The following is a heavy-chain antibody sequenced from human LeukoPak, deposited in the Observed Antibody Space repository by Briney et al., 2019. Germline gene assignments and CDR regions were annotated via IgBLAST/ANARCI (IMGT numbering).Heavy chain of an antibody. D-gene: IGHD3-10*01. CDR3: ARGRARRSPMVRGHPFDP. J-gene: IGHJ5*02. CDR1: GFTFSSYE. Sequence: PGGSLRLSCAASGFTFSSYEMNWVRQAPGKGLEWVSYISSSGSTIYYADSVKGRFTISRDNAKNSLYLQMNSLRAEDTAVYYCARGRARRSPMVRGHPFDPWGQGTLVTVSS. CDR2: ISSSGSTI. V-gene: IGHV3-48*03.